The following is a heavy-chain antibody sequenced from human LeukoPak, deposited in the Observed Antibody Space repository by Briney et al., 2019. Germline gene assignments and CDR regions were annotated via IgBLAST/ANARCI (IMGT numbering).Heavy chain of an antibody. Sequence: PSETLSLTCTVSGYSISSGYYWGWIRPPPGKGLEWIGSIYHSGSTYYNPSLKSRVTISVDTSKNQFSLKLSSVTAADTAVYYCASPAWDPEWYFDLWGRGTLVTVSS. CDR3: ASPAWDPEWYFDL. V-gene: IGHV4-38-2*02. CDR1: GYSISSGYY. D-gene: IGHD1-26*01. J-gene: IGHJ2*01. CDR2: IYHSGST.